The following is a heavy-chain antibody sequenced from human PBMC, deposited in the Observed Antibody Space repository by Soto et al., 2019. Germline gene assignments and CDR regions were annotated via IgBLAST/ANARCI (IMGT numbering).Heavy chain of an antibody. V-gene: IGHV4-39*01. D-gene: IGHD6-13*01. Sequence: LCLTCTVCGGSLSGSSDYGGRLRQPPGKGLEWIGSIYYSGSTYYNPSLKSRVTISVDTSKNQFSLKLSSVTAADTAVYYCARRVAAVYYYYGMDVWGQG. J-gene: IGHJ6*02. CDR1: GGSLSGSSDY. CDR3: ARRVAAVYYYYGMDV. CDR2: IYYSGST.